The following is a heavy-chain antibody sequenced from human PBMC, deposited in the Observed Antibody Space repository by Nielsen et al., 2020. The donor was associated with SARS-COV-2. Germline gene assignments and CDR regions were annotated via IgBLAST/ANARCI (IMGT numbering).Heavy chain of an antibody. V-gene: IGHV1-3*01. CDR1: GYTFTSYA. D-gene: IGHD6-13*01. J-gene: IGHJ3*02. CDR2: INAGNGNT. Sequence: ASVKVSCKASGYTFTSYAMHWVRQAPGQRLEWMGWINAGNGNTKYSQKFQGRVTITRDTSASTAYMELSSLRSEDTAVYYCAKKLGSSSSWNDAFDIWGQGTMVTVSS. CDR3: AKKLGSSSSWNDAFDI.